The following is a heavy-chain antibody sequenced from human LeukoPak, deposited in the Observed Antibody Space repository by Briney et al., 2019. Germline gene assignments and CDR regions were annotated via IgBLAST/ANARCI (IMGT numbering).Heavy chain of an antibody. Sequence: SETLSLTCSVSGGSISSSRYYWGWIRQPPGKGLEWIGSIYYGGSTYYNPSLKSRVTISLDTSRNQFSLKLSSVTAADTAVYYCARGRRDGYNYVRYWFDPWGQGTLVTVSS. CDR3: ARGRRDGYNYVRYWFDP. J-gene: IGHJ5*02. CDR1: GGSISSSRYY. D-gene: IGHD5-24*01. V-gene: IGHV4-39*01. CDR2: IYYGGST.